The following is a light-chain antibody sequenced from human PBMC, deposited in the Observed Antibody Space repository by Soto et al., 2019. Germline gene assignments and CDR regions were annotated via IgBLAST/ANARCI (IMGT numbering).Light chain of an antibody. CDR2: DAS. CDR1: QDISNY. Sequence: IQMTQSPSSLSASVGDRVPITCQASQDISNYLNWYQQKPGKAPKLLIYDASNLETGVPSRFSGSGSGTDFTFTIRRLQPEDISTYHCQQYDNLPITFGQGTRLEIK. J-gene: IGKJ5*01. V-gene: IGKV1-33*01. CDR3: QQYDNLPIT.